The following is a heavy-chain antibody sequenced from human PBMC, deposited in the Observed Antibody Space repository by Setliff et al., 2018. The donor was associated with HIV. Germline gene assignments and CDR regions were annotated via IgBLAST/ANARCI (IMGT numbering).Heavy chain of an antibody. D-gene: IGHD3-22*01. V-gene: IGHV4-4*09. J-gene: IGHJ4*02. CDR1: GDSTSSYY. CDR3: AHYYYDTSGQPFDY. Sequence: PSETLSLTCPVSGDSTSSYYWSWIRQPPGKGLEWIGYIYTPGSTNYDPSLKSRVTISLDTSKNQLSLKLSSVTAADTAVYYCAHYYYDTSGQPFDYWGQGTLVTVSS. CDR2: IYTPGST.